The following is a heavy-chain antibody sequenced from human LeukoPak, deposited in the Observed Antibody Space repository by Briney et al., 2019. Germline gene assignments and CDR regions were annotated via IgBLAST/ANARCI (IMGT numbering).Heavy chain of an antibody. CDR3: ARQTNLRVWGLGNYFDY. CDR1: GGSFSGYY. J-gene: IGHJ4*02. CDR2: INHSGST. V-gene: IGHV4-34*01. Sequence: SETLSLTCAVYGGSFSGYYWSWIRQPPGKGLEWIGEINHSGSTNYNPSLKSRVTISVDTSKNQFSLKLSSVSAADTAVYYCARQTNLRVWGLGNYFDYWGQGTLVTVSS. D-gene: IGHD1-26*01.